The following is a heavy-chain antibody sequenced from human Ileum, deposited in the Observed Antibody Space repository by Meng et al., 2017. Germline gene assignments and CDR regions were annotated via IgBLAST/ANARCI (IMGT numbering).Heavy chain of an antibody. CDR2: SYPGDSDT. D-gene: IGHD3-16*02. CDR3: ARFVWGSYRNYFDY. V-gene: IGHV5-51*01. CDR1: GYSFTSYW. J-gene: IGHJ4*02. Sequence: GESLKISCKCSGYSFTSYWIGWVRQMPGKGLEWMGISYPGDSDTRYSTSFQGQFTISANKSISTAYLQWSSLKASDTAMYYCARFVWGSYRNYFDYWGQGTLVTVSS.